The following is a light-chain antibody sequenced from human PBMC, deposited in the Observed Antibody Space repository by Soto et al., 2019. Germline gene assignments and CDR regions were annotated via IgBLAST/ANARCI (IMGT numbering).Light chain of an antibody. CDR2: GAS. Sequence: EIVMTQSPATLSVSPGERATLSCRASQSVSSNLAWYQQKPGQAPRLLIYGASTRATGIPARFSGSGSGTDVTLTISSLQSEDFAIYYCQNYNNWPPWTFGQGTKVEIK. CDR3: QNYNNWPPWT. CDR1: QSVSSN. J-gene: IGKJ1*01. V-gene: IGKV3-15*01.